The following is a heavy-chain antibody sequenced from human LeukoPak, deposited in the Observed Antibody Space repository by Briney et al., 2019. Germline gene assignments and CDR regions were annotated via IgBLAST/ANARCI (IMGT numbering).Heavy chain of an antibody. D-gene: IGHD2-15*01. CDR1: GFTFNYYW. V-gene: IGHV3-7*05. CDR2: IKQDGSEK. J-gene: IGHJ4*02. CDR3: ARDRGVYCSGGTFEAPY. Sequence: GGSLRLSCAASGFTFNYYWMTWVRQAPGKGLEWVANIKQDGSEKYYVDSVKGRFTISRDNAKNSLYLQMNSLRAEDTAVYYCARDRGVYCSGGTFEAPYWGQGTLVTVSS.